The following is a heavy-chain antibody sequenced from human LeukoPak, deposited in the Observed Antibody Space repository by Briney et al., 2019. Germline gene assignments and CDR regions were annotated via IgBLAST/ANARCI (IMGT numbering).Heavy chain of an antibody. CDR1: GYTFTSYG. CDR2: ISTYNGNT. CDR3: ARADSSGWYY. Sequence: ASVKVSCKASGYTFTSYGISWVRQAPGQGPEWMGWISTYNGNTNYARKLQGRVTMTTDTSTSTAYMDLRSLRSDDTAVYYCARADSSGWYYWGQGTLVTVSS. J-gene: IGHJ4*02. V-gene: IGHV1-18*01. D-gene: IGHD6-19*01.